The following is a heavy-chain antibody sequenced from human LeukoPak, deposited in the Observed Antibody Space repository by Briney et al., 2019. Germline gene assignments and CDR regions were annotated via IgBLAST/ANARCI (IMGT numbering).Heavy chain of an antibody. Sequence: GGSLRLSCAASGFTFSSYSMNWVRQAPGKGLEWVSSISSSSSYIYYADSVKGRLTISRDNAKNSLYLQMNSLRAEDTAVYYCARANNYYDSSGYYYLIDYWGQGTLVTVSS. CDR3: ARANNYYDSSGYYYLIDY. J-gene: IGHJ4*02. D-gene: IGHD3-22*01. CDR2: ISSSSSYI. CDR1: GFTFSSYS. V-gene: IGHV3-21*01.